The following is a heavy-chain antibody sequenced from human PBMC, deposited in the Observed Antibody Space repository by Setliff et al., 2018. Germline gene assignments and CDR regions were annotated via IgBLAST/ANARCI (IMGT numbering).Heavy chain of an antibody. CDR3: ARVAGIPVTGTSWYFDL. J-gene: IGHJ2*01. Sequence: GASVKVSCKASGYTFTSYYMHWVRQAPGQGLEWMGIINPSGGSTSYAQKFLGRVTMTRDTSTSTAYMELSSLRSEDTAVYYCARVAGIPVTGTSWYFDLWGRGTLVTVSS. CDR1: GYTFTSYY. CDR2: INPSGGST. V-gene: IGHV1-46*01. D-gene: IGHD6-19*01.